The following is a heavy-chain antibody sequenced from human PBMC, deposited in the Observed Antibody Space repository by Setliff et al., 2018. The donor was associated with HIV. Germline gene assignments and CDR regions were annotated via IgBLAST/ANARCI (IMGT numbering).Heavy chain of an antibody. J-gene: IGHJ6*03. Sequence: GASVKVSCKASGGIFSSYALSWVRQAPGQGLEWMGGIIPILGSIDYAQKFQGRLSITADESTGTAYTELSSLRFEDTAMYYCARLSGDNSGQPYYYYMDVWGKGTTVTVSS. CDR1: GGIFSSYA. D-gene: IGHD3-22*01. V-gene: IGHV1-69*13. CDR2: IIPILGSI. CDR3: ARLSGDNSGQPYYYYMDV.